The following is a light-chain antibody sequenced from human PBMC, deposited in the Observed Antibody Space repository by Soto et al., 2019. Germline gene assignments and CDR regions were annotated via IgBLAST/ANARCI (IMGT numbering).Light chain of an antibody. CDR1: NSNIGRNT. CDR3: AAWDDTLRARL. V-gene: IGLV1-44*01. CDR2: SDD. J-gene: IGLJ2*01. Sequence: QLVLTQPPSASGTPGQRVTISCSGSNSNIGRNTVSWYQQVPGTAPKSLIYSDDQRPSGVPDRISGSRSGTSASLAISGLQSGDEAEYYCAAWDDTLRARLFGGGTKLTVL.